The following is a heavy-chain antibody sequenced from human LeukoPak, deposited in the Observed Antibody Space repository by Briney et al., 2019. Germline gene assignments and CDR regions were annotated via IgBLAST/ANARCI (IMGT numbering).Heavy chain of an antibody. CDR2: ISSSSSYI. CDR3: ASSFYSSSWYRLLDY. V-gene: IGHV3-21*01. J-gene: IGHJ4*02. Sequence: SGGSLRLSCAASGFTSSSYSMNWVRQAPGKGLEWVSSISSSSSYIYYADSVKGRFTISRDNAKNSLYLQMNSLRAEDTAVYYCASSFYSSSWYRLLDYWGQGTLVTVSS. CDR1: GFTSSSYS. D-gene: IGHD6-13*01.